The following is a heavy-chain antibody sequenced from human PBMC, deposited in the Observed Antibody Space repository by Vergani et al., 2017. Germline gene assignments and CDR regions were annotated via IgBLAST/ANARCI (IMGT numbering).Heavy chain of an antibody. CDR1: GYTFTSYG. J-gene: IGHJ3*02. CDR2: ISAYNGNT. V-gene: IGHV1-18*01. D-gene: IGHD3-10*01. Sequence: QVQLVQSGAEVKKPGASVKVSCKASGYTFTSYGISWVRQAPGQGLEWMGGISAYNGNTNYAQKLQGRVTMTTDTSTSTAYMELRSLRSDDTAVYYCARYLWGDDGSGSYHDAFDIWGQGTMVTVSS. CDR3: ARYLWGDDGSGSYHDAFDI.